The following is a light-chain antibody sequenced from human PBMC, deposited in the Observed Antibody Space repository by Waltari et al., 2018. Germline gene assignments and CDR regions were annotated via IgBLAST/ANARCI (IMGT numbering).Light chain of an antibody. CDR3: QHYSSSSWT. V-gene: IGKV3-20*01. CDR2: GAS. CDR1: QRVSSTY. Sequence: EIVLTQSPGTLSLSPGDRATLSCRASQRVSSTYLAWYQQKPGQAPGLLLYGASSRATGIPDRFSGSGSGTDFTLTISRLEPEDFAVYYCQHYSSSSWTFGQGTKVEIK. J-gene: IGKJ1*01.